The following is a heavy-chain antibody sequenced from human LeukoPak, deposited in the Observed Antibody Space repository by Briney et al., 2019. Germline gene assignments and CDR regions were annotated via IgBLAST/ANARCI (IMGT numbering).Heavy chain of an antibody. D-gene: IGHD3-10*01. Sequence: GGSLRLSCAASGFIFSNYAMTWVRQAPGKGLEWVSAISGSVGSTYYADSVKGRFTISRDNSKNTLYLQMSSLRADDTAVYYCAKADGAHYYYGSGSYFGFGYWGQGTRVTVSS. V-gene: IGHV3-23*01. CDR1: GFIFSNYA. CDR3: AKADGAHYYYGSGSYFGFGY. J-gene: IGHJ4*02. CDR2: ISGSVGST.